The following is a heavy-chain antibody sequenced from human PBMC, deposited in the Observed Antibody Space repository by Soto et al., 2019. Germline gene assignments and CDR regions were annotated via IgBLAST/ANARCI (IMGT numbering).Heavy chain of an antibody. V-gene: IGHV3-7*01. CDR2: INQDGGQK. D-gene: IGHD3-10*02. CDR3: AIVRVADSSLDH. J-gene: IGHJ4*02. CDR1: GFIFRNYW. Sequence: GGSRRRSWAASGFIFRNYWMSGVRQVPGKGLEWLANINQDGGQKYYVDSVKGRFTISRDNARNSLYLQINSLRAEDTAIYFCAIVRVADSSLDHWGQGTLVTVSS.